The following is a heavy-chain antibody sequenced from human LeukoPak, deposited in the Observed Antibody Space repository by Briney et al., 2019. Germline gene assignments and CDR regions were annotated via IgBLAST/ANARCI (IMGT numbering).Heavy chain of an antibody. CDR2: INPSVGRT. V-gene: IGHV1-46*01. J-gene: IGHJ4*02. CDR1: GYTFTSHY. CDR3: ARVAPGYRSSTSCPNFDY. D-gene: IGHD2-2*01. Sequence: ASVKVSCKASGYTFTSHYVHWVRQAPGQGLEWMGIINPSVGRTTYAQTFQGRVTMTRDMSTNTVSMELSNLTSEDTAVYYCARVAPGYRSSTSCPNFDYWGQGTLVTVSS.